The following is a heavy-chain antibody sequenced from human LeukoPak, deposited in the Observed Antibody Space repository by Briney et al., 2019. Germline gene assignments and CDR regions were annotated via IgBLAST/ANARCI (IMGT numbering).Heavy chain of an antibody. CDR3: ARDRPSSDWYKGAFDI. CDR2: ISNDGSNK. V-gene: IGHV3-30*03. J-gene: IGHJ3*02. D-gene: IGHD6-13*01. Sequence: GGSLRLSRAASGFTFSTYGVHWVRHAPGKGLEWVAVISNDGSNKHYADSVKGRFTISRDNSKNTLYLQMNSLRVEDTAVYYCARDRPSSDWYKGAFDIWGQGTMVTVSS. CDR1: GFTFSTYG.